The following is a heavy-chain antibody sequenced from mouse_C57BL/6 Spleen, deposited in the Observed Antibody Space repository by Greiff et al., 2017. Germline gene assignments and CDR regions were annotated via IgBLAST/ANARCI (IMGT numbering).Heavy chain of an antibody. V-gene: IGHV1-18*01. D-gene: IGHD2-4*01. CDR3: ARRRFYYDYPRYFDV. CDR1: GYTFTDYN. Sequence: VQLQQSRPELVKPGASVKIPCKASGYTFTDYNMDWVKQSHGKSLEWIGDINPNNGGTIYNQKFKGKATLTVDKSSSTAYMELRSLTSEDTAVYYCARRRFYYDYPRYFDVWGTGTTVTVSS. J-gene: IGHJ1*03. CDR2: INPNNGGT.